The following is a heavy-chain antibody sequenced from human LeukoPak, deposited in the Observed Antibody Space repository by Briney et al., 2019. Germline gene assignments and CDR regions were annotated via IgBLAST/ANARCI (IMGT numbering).Heavy chain of an antibody. V-gene: IGHV4-39*07. Sequence: SETLSLTCTVSGGSISSSSYYWGWIRQPPGKGLEWIGSIYYSGSTYYNPSLKSRVTISVDTSKNQFSLKLSSVTAADTAVYYCARTGVVATRRDFDYWGQGTLVTVSS. J-gene: IGHJ4*02. CDR1: GGSISSSSYY. D-gene: IGHD5-12*01. CDR2: IYYSGST. CDR3: ARTGVVATRRDFDY.